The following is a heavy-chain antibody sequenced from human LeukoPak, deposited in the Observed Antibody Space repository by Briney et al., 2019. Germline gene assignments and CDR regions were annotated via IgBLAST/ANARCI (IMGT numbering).Heavy chain of an antibody. V-gene: IGHV3-23*01. D-gene: IGHD1-26*01. CDR2: ISGSGGST. CDR1: GFTFSSYA. J-gene: IGHJ4*02. Sequence: GGSLRLSCAASGFTFSSYAMSWVRQAPGKGLEWVSAISGSGGSTYYADSVKGRFTISRDNSKNTLYLQMNSLRAEDTAVYYCARIKWELPLFDYWGQGTLVTVSS. CDR3: ARIKWELPLFDY.